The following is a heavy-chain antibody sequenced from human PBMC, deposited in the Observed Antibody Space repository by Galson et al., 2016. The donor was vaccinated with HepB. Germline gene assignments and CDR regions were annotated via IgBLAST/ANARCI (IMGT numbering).Heavy chain of an antibody. V-gene: IGHV3-30*02. CDR3: ARGYYNAMDV. J-gene: IGHJ6*02. Sequence: SLRLSCAASGFTFGTYGMHWVRQAPGKGLEWVGFVWYHGSNQDYGESVKGRFTISRDDSKNTLHLQMNSLRGDDTAGYYCARGYYNAMDVWGQGATVTVSS. CDR2: VWYHGSNQ. CDR1: GFTFGTYG.